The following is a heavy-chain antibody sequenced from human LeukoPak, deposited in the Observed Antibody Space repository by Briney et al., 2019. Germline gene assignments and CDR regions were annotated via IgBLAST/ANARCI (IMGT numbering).Heavy chain of an antibody. CDR3: ARDSYWLVVVPAAMGFDY. J-gene: IGHJ4*02. V-gene: IGHV3-7*01. D-gene: IGHD2-2*01. CDR2: IKQDGSEK. CDR1: GFTFSSYA. Sequence: GGSLRHSCAASGFTFSSYAMSWVRQAPGKGLESVAKIKQDGSEKYYVDSVKGRFTISRDNAKNSLYLQMNSLRAEDTAVYYCARDSYWLVVVPAAMGFDYWGQGTLVTVSS.